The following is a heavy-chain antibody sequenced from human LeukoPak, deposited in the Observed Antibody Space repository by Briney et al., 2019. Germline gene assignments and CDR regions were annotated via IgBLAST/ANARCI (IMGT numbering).Heavy chain of an antibody. J-gene: IGHJ4*02. CDR3: AKGSGYYGSGGSLDY. D-gene: IGHD3-10*01. Sequence: PGGSLRLSCAASGFTFSSYGMSWVRQAPGKGLEWVSAISGSGGSTYYADSVKGRFTISRDNSKNTLYLQMNSLRAEDTAVYYCAKGSGYYGSGGSLDYWGQGTLVTVSS. V-gene: IGHV3-23*01. CDR1: GFTFSSYG. CDR2: ISGSGGST.